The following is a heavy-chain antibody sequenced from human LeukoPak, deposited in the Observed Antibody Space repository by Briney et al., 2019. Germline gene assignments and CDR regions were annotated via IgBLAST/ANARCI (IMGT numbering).Heavy chain of an antibody. D-gene: IGHD5-24*01. Sequence: SETLSLTCTVSGDSISSYYWSWIRQPAGKGLEWIGHTSGNTKYNPSLKSRVTMSVDTSKNQFSLKVDSVTAADTAVYYCARHGNYRYFFDCWGQRILVTVSS. CDR2: TSGNT. V-gene: IGHV4-4*07. CDR3: ARHGNYRYFFDC. J-gene: IGHJ4*02. CDR1: GDSISSYY.